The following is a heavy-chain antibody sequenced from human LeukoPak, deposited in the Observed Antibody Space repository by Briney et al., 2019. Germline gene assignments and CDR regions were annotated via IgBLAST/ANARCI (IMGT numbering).Heavy chain of an antibody. CDR2: VNWNGGST. CDR3: ARGGDYPHYEFDF. CDR1: GFSFDDYG. Sequence: GGSLRLSCAASGFSFDDYGMSWVRQTPGEGLEWVSTVNWNGGSTTYADSVKGRFTISRDNAKNSLYLQMNSLRAEDTAFYYFARGGDYPHYEFDFWGQGSLVTVSS. D-gene: IGHD3-22*01. V-gene: IGHV3-20*04. J-gene: IGHJ4*02.